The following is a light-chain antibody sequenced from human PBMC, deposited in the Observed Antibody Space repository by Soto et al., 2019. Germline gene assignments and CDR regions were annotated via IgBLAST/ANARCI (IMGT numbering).Light chain of an antibody. CDR2: GAS. J-gene: IGKJ1*01. CDR3: QQYNNWPPA. CDR1: QSVSGN. Sequence: EIVMTQSPATLSVSPGERATLSCRASQSVSGNLAWYQQKPGQAPRLLIYGASTRATGIPARFSGSGSGTDFTLTISSLPSEDFAFYYCQQYNNWPPAFGQGTKVEIK. V-gene: IGKV3-15*01.